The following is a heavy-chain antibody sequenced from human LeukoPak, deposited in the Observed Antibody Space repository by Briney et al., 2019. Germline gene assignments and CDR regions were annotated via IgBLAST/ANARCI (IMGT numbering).Heavy chain of an antibody. CDR1: VLTLSSYA. CDR2: RSYDGSNK. V-gene: IGHV3-30-3*01. D-gene: IGHD3-10*01. J-gene: IGHJ4*02. CDR3: ARDPSTPWFGELLLLLDY. Sequence: GGSLGLSFASSVLTLSSYAMHGVRQARCKGGEGVAVRSYDGSNKYYADSVKGRVTISRENSTNTLYLQMNSLRAEDTAVYYCARDPSTPWFGELLLLLDYWGQGTLVTVSS.